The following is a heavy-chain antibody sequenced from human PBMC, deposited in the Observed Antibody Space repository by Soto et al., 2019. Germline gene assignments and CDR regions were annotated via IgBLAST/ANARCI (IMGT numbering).Heavy chain of an antibody. Sequence: EVQLVESGGGLVQPGGSLRLSCAASGFTFSSYWMHWVRQAPGKGLVWVSRINSDGSSTSYADSVKGRFTISRDNAKNTLYLQMNSLRAEDTAVYYCERCIAAAGNPLPYYWGQGTLVTVPS. CDR1: GFTFSSYW. D-gene: IGHD6-13*01. CDR3: ERCIAAAGNPLPYY. J-gene: IGHJ4*02. CDR2: INSDGSST. V-gene: IGHV3-74*01.